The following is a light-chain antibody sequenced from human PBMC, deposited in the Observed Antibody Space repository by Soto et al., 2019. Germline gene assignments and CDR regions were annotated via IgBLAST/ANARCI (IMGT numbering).Light chain of an antibody. CDR3: QQYGDWPLT. J-gene: IGKJ4*01. Sequence: EIVVTQSPATLSVSPGERATLSCRASQSVGNNFAWYQQKPGQAPRLLIFATSTRATGVPARFSGSGSGTEVTLTIISLQSEDFAVYYCQQYGDWPLTFGGGAKVEIE. V-gene: IGKV3-15*01. CDR1: QSVGNN. CDR2: ATS.